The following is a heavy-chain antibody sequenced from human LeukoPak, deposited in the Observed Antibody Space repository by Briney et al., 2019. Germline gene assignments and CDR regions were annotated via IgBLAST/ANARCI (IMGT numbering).Heavy chain of an antibody. CDR3: TRDRGAYNLYDY. CDR2: IRSKAYSETA. V-gene: IGHV3-49*03. CDR1: GFTFGDYA. D-gene: IGHD1-1*01. J-gene: IGHJ4*02. Sequence: GGSLRLSCTASGFTFGDYAMSWIRQAPGKGLEWVGFIRSKAYSETADYAASVKGRFTISRDDSKAIASLQMNSLKTEDTAVYHCTRDRGAYNLYDYWGQGTLVTVSS.